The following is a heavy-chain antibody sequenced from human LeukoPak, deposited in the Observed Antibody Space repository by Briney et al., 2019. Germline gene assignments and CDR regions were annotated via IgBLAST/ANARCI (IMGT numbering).Heavy chain of an antibody. CDR2: ISGSGGST. CDR1: GFTFSSYA. J-gene: IGHJ4*02. V-gene: IGHV3-23*01. Sequence: GGSLRLPCAASGFTFSSYAMSWVRQAPGKGLEWVSAISGSGGSTYYADSVKGRFTISRDNSKNTLYLQMNSLRAEDTAVYYCAKSPGLVAARAIDYWGQGTLVTVSS. CDR3: AKSPGLVAARAIDY. D-gene: IGHD6-6*01.